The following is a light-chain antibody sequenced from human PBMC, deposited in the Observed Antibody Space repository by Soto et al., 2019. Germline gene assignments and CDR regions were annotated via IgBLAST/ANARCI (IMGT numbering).Light chain of an antibody. CDR3: AAWDESLNGFYV. Sequence: QSVLTQPPSASGTPGQRVTISCSGGSSNIGTNSVNWYQQLPGRAPKLLIYNNELRPSGVPDRFSGSKSGTSASLAISGLQSEDEADYYCAAWDESLNGFYVFGIGTKVTVL. CDR1: SSNIGTNS. J-gene: IGLJ1*01. CDR2: NNE. V-gene: IGLV1-44*01.